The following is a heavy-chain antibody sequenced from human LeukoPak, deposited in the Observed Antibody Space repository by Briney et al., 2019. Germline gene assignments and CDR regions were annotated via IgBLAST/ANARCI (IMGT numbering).Heavy chain of an antibody. D-gene: IGHD2-8*01. CDR3: AKDLYL. Sequence: GGSLRLSCAASGLTVSSNYMSWVRQAPGKGLEWVAFIRYDGSNKYYADSVKGRFTISRDNSKNTLYLQMNSLRAEDTAVYYCAKDLYLWGQGTLVTVSS. V-gene: IGHV3-30*02. CDR1: GLTVSSNY. CDR2: IRYDGSNK. J-gene: IGHJ4*02.